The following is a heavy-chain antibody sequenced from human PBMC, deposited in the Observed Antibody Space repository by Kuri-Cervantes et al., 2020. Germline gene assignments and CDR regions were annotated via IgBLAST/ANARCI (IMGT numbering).Heavy chain of an antibody. CDR1: GGTFSSYA. CDR3: ARNLGFGWFGELWNYYYGMDV. J-gene: IGHJ6*02. V-gene: IGHV1-69*06. D-gene: IGHD3-10*01. CDR2: IIPIFGTA. Sequence: SVKVSCKASGGTFSSYAISWVRQAPGQGLEWMGGIIPIFGTANYAQKFRGRVTITADKSTSTAYMELRSLRSDDTAVYYCARNLGFGWFGELWNYYYGMDVWGQGTTVTVSS.